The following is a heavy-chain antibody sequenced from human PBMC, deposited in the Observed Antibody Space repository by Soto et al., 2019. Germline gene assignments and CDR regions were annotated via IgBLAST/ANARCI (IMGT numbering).Heavy chain of an antibody. CDR2: IIPIFGTA. V-gene: IGHV1-69*12. CDR1: GGTFSSYA. D-gene: IGHD4-17*01. Sequence: QVQLVQSGAEVKKPGSSVKVSCKASGGTFSSYAISWVRQAPGQGLEWMGGIIPIFGTANYAQKFQGRVTITADEATSTAYMERSSLRSADTAVYYCAANPYGAWGVFDYWGQGTLVTVSS. J-gene: IGHJ4*02. CDR3: AANPYGAWGVFDY.